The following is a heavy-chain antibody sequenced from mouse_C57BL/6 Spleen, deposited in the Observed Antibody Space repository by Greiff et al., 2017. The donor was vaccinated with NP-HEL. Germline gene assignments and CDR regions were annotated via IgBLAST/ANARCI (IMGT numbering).Heavy chain of an antibody. Sequence: QVQLQQPGAELVKPGASVKLSCKASGYTFTSYWMQWVKQRPGQGLEWIGEIDPSDSYTNYNQKFKGKATLTVDTSSSTAYMQLSSLTSEDSAVYYCARRLGPYFDDWGQGTTLTVSS. CDR3: ARRLGPYFDD. CDR1: GYTFTSYW. D-gene: IGHD4-1*01. CDR2: IDPSDSYT. J-gene: IGHJ2*01. V-gene: IGHV1-50*01.